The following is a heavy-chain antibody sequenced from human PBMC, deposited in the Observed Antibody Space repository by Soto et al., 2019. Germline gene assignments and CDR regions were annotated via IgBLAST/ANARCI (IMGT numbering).Heavy chain of an antibody. CDR3: ARTTVVAASYYFDF. Sequence: QVQLQESGPGLAKPSQTLSLTCTVSGGSISSGAYYWSWIRQHPGKGLEWIGYIYYSGSTYYNPSLKSRVTISVDTSKNHFSLKLSSVTAADTAVYYCARTTVVAASYYFDFWGQGTLVTVSA. D-gene: IGHD2-15*01. J-gene: IGHJ4*02. V-gene: IGHV4-31*03. CDR2: IYYSGST. CDR1: GGSISSGAYY.